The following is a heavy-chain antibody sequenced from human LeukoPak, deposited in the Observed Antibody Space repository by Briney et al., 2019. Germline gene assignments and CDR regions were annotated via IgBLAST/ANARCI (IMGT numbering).Heavy chain of an antibody. CDR2: IYSGGST. CDR3: ARAGRYYGLNYGMDV. J-gene: IGHJ6*02. V-gene: IGHV3-53*01. Sequence: GGSLRLSCVASGFTVSSNYMTWVRQAPGKGLEWVSVIYSGGSTYYADSVKGRFTISRDNAKNSLYLQMNSLRAEDTAVYYCARAGRYYGLNYGMDVWGQGTTVTVSS. CDR1: GFTVSSNY. D-gene: IGHD3-10*01.